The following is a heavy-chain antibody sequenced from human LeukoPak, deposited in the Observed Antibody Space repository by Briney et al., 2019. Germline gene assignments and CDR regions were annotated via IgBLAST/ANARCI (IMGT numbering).Heavy chain of an antibody. CDR3: AVPTTYGDSSEYFQH. Sequence: ASVKVSCKASGYTFTSYGISWVRQAPGQGREWMGWISAYNGNTNYAQKLQGRVTMTTDTSTSTAYMELRSVRSDDTAVYYCAVPTTYGDSSEYFQHWGQGTLVTVSS. D-gene: IGHD4-17*01. CDR1: GYTFTSYG. J-gene: IGHJ1*01. V-gene: IGHV1-18*01. CDR2: ISAYNGNT.